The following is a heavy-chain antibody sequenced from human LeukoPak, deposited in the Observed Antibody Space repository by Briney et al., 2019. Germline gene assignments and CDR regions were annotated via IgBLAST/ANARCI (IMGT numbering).Heavy chain of an antibody. Sequence: SLRLSCAASGFTFSNFAMHWVRQAPGKGLEWVGMMSYDGSNKYTDSVKGRFTISRDNSKNMVDLYMSNLKIEDTAVYYCARDSWGFDLWGQGTLVTVSS. CDR2: MSYDGSNK. CDR1: GFTFSNFA. CDR3: ARDSWGFDL. V-gene: IGHV3-30*04. J-gene: IGHJ4*02. D-gene: IGHD7-27*01.